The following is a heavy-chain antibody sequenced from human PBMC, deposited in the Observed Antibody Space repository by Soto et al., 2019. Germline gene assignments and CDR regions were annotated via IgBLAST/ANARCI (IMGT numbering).Heavy chain of an antibody. V-gene: IGHV4-34*01. CDR3: ARGMAAGYYFDY. Sequence: QVQLQQWGAGLLKPSETLSLTCAVYGGSFSGYYWSWIRQPPGKGLAWIGEINHSGSTNYNPSLKSRVTISVDTSKNQFSLKLSSVTAADTAVYYCARGMAAGYYFDYWGQGTLVTVSS. J-gene: IGHJ4*02. D-gene: IGHD6-13*01. CDR2: INHSGST. CDR1: GGSFSGYY.